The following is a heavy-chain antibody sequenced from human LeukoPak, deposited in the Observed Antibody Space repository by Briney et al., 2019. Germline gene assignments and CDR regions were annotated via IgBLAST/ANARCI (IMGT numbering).Heavy chain of an antibody. J-gene: IGHJ4*02. CDR3: ARETARGLRGDYFDY. CDR2: INPSGGST. V-gene: IGHV1-46*01. CDR1: GYTFTSYY. Sequence: ASVKVSCKASGYTFTSYYMHWVRQPPGQGLEWMGIINPSGGSTSYAQKFQGRVTMTRDTSTSTVYMELSSLRSEDTAVYYCARETARGLRGDYFDYWGQGTLVTVSS. D-gene: IGHD5-12*01.